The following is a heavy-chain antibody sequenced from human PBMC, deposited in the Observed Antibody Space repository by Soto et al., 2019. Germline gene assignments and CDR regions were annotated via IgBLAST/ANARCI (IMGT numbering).Heavy chain of an antibody. D-gene: IGHD1-1*01. CDR2: INGGTGQT. V-gene: IGHV1-3*01. CDR3: ARGKGMEENYYYYGLDI. Sequence: ASVKVCFKASGYPFSTHAMHLVRQAPGQSLEWMGWINGGTGQTKHSHRFQDRVTITRDTSASTAYMELSSLRSEDTAFYYCARGKGMEENYYYYGLDIWGQGTTVTVSS. CDR1: GYPFSTHA. J-gene: IGHJ6*02.